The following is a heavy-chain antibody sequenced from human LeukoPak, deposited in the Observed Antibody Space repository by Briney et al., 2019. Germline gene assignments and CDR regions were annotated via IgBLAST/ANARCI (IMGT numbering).Heavy chain of an antibody. D-gene: IGHD6-19*01. CDR1: GFTFSSYE. V-gene: IGHV3-48*03. J-gene: IGHJ4*02. CDR2: ISSSGSTI. Sequence: PGGSLRLSCAAPGFTFSSYEMNWVRQAPGKGLEWVSYISSSGSTIYYADSVKGRFTISRHNAKNSLYLQMNSLRAEDTAVYYCARSDSSGCRYWGQGTLVTVSS. CDR3: ARSDSSGCRY.